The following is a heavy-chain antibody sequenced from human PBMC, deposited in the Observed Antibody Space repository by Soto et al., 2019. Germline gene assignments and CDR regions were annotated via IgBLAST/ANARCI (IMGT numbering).Heavy chain of an antibody. V-gene: IGHV1-69*01. CDR3: ARDEGRALPHYYDSSAERANSYYYYGMDV. Sequence: QVQLVQSGAEVKKPGSSVKVSCKASGGTFSSYAISWVRQAPGQGLEWMGGIIPIFGTANYAQKFQGRVTITADESTSTAYMELSSLRSEDTAVYYCARDEGRALPHYYDSSAERANSYYYYGMDVWGQGTTVTVSS. J-gene: IGHJ6*02. D-gene: IGHD3-22*01. CDR2: IIPIFGTA. CDR1: GGTFSSYA.